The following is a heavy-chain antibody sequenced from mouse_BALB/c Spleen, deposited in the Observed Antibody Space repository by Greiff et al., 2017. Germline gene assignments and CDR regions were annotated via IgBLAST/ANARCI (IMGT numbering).Heavy chain of an antibody. CDR3: ARDSEYDYSAWFAY. D-gene: IGHD2-4*01. V-gene: IGHV5-4*02. CDR1: GFTFSDYY. J-gene: IGHJ3*01. CDR2: ISDGGSYT. Sequence: EVKLMESGGGLVKPGGSLKLSCAASGFTFSDYYMYWVRQTPEKRLEWVATISDGGSYTYYPDSVKGRFTISRDNAKNNLYLQMSSLKSEDTAMYYCARDSEYDYSAWFAYWGQGTLVTVSA.